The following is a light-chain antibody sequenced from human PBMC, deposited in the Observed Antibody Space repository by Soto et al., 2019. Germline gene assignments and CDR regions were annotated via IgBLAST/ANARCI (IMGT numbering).Light chain of an antibody. CDR1: RSNIGRNF. CDR3: ASSYDARDAKV. CDR2: RNN. Sequence: QSVLTQSPSASGTPGQRVTISCSGSRSNIGRNFVYWYQQVPGTAPRLLIKRNNERPSWVPDRFSGSKYGTSVSLAIIGLLYDDDATDYCASSYDARDAKVFGGGTKVTVL. V-gene: IGLV1-47*01. J-gene: IGLJ2*01.